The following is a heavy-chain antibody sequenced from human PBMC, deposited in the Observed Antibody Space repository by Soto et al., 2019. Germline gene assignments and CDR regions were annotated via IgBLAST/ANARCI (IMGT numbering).Heavy chain of an antibody. CDR2: INAGNVNT. CDR3: ARVVPAVHDAFDI. V-gene: IGHV1-3*01. Sequence: QVQLVQSGAEVKKPGASVKVSCKASGYTFTSYAMHWVRQAPGQRLEWMGWINAGNVNTKYSQKFQGRVTITRDTSASTAYMELSSLRSEDTAVYYCARVVPAVHDAFDIWGQGTMVTVSS. J-gene: IGHJ3*02. CDR1: GYTFTSYA. D-gene: IGHD2-2*01.